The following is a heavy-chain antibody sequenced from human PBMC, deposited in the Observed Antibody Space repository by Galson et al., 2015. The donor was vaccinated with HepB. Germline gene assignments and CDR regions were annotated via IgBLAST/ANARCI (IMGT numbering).Heavy chain of an antibody. V-gene: IGHV3-33*01. CDR1: GFTFSSYG. J-gene: IGHJ4*02. CDR3: ARGGFCSGGSCPHLDD. CDR2: IWYDGSNK. D-gene: IGHD2-15*01. Sequence: SLRLSCAASGFTFSSYGMRWVRQAPGKGLEWVAVIWYDGSNKYYADSVKGRFTISRDNSKNTLYLQMNSLRAEDTAVYYCARGGFCSGGSCPHLDDWGQGTLVSVSS.